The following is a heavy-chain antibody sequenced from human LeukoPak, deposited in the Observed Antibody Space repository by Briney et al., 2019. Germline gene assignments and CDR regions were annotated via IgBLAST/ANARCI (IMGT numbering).Heavy chain of an antibody. Sequence: PGRSLRLSCAASGFTFSSYAMHWVRQAPGKGLEWVAVISYDGSNKYYADSVKGRFTISRDNSKNTLYLQMNSLRAEDTAVYYCAIMPRTVATVGAFDIWGQGTMVTVSS. D-gene: IGHD4-23*01. CDR2: ISYDGSNK. V-gene: IGHV3-30*04. CDR3: AIMPRTVATVGAFDI. J-gene: IGHJ3*02. CDR1: GFTFSSYA.